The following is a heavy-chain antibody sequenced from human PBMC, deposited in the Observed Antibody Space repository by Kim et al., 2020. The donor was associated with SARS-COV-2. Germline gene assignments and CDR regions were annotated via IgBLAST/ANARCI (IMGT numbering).Heavy chain of an antibody. CDR3: AKMSTRWPAPFDY. V-gene: IGHV3-9*01. D-gene: IGHD2-15*01. Sequence: GYAASVKVRFTVSRDDDKNSLYLQMNSLRVEDTAFDYWAKMSTRWPAPFDYWGQGTLVTVSS. J-gene: IGHJ4*02.